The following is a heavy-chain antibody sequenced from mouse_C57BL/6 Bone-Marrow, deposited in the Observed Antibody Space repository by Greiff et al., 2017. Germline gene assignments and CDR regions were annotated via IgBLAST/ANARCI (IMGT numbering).Heavy chain of an antibody. CDR1: GFTFSSYG. D-gene: IGHD4-1*01. V-gene: IGHV5-6*01. CDR3: ARHRTGFDY. J-gene: IGHJ2*01. Sequence: EVKLMESGGDLVKPGGSLKLSCAASGFTFSSYGMSWVRQTPDKRLEWVATISSGGSYTYYPDSVKGRFTISRDNAKNTLYPQMSSLKSEDTAMYYCARHRTGFDYWGQGTTLTVSS. CDR2: ISSGGSYT.